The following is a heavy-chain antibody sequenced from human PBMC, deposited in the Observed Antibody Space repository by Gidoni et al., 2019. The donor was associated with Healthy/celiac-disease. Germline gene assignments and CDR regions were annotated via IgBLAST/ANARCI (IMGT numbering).Heavy chain of an antibody. CDR1: GGSISSSSYY. CDR2: IYYSGST. Sequence: QLQLQESGPGLVKPSETLSLTCTVSGGSISSSSYYWGWIRQPPGKGLEWIGSIYYSGSTYYNPSLKSRVTISVDTSKNQFSLKLSSVTAADTAVYYCARPSYYYDSSGYQLNAFDIWGQGTMVTVSS. J-gene: IGHJ3*02. V-gene: IGHV4-39*01. D-gene: IGHD3-22*01. CDR3: ARPSYYYDSSGYQLNAFDI.